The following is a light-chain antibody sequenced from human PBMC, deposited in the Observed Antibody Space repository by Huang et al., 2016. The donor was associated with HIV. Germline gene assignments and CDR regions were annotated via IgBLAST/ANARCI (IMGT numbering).Light chain of an antibody. V-gene: IGKV1-39*01. Sequence: DSQMTQSPSSLSASVGDRVTIICRASQSVSTYLNWDQQKAGKAPELLIYAASSLQSGVPSSFSGSGSGTDFTLTISSLQPEDFATYYYQQSYTIPWTFGQGTKVEIK. CDR3: QQSYTIPWT. CDR2: AAS. CDR1: QSVSTY. J-gene: IGKJ1*01.